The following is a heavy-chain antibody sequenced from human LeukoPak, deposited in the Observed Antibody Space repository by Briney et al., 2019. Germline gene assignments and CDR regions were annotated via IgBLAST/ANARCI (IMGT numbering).Heavy chain of an antibody. J-gene: IGHJ4*02. CDR1: GFTFSSYG. Sequence: PGRSLRLSCAASGFTFSSYGMHWVRQAPGKGLEWVAVISYDGSNKYYADSVKGRFTISRDNSKNTLYLQMNSLRAEDTAVYYCAKDLGLRMDYFDYWGQGTLVTVSS. D-gene: IGHD4-17*01. CDR3: AKDLGLRMDYFDY. CDR2: ISYDGSNK. V-gene: IGHV3-30*18.